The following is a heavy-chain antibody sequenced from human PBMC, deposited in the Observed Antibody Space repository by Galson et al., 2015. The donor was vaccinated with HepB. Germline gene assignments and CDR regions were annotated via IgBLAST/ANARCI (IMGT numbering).Heavy chain of an antibody. CDR3: VRAGYCSGRNYVDCFDS. V-gene: IGHV1-18*04. CDR1: GYSFSNYG. CDR2: SSAYRDKA. Sequence: SVKVSCKASGYSFSNYGISWVRQAPGRGLEWLGWSSAYRDKANYAQIVQGRVTMTTDTSTSTAYRELRSLTSDDTAMYYCVRAGYCSGRNYVDCFDSWGQGTLVTVSS. J-gene: IGHJ5*01. D-gene: IGHD2-15*01.